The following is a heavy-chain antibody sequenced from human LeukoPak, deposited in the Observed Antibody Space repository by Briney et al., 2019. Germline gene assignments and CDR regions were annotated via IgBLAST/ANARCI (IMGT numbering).Heavy chain of an antibody. V-gene: IGHV3-43*02. CDR2: ISGDGGST. J-gene: IGHJ4*02. CDR3: AKDTLGYSYGRLDY. Sequence: QPGGSLRLSCAASGFTFDDYAMHWVRQAPGKGLEWVSLISGDGGSTYYADSVKGRFAISRDNSKNSLYLQMHSLRTEDTALYYCAKDTLGYSYGRLDYWGQGTLVTVFS. D-gene: IGHD5-18*01. CDR1: GFTFDDYA.